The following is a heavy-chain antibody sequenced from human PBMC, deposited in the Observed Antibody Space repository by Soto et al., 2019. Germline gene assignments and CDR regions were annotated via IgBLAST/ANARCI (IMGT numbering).Heavy chain of an antibody. D-gene: IGHD6-13*01. J-gene: IGHJ6*02. CDR2: ISSSSSYI. CDR3: ARMVPPGYYYYGMDV. V-gene: IGHV3-21*01. Sequence: EVQLVESGGGLVKPGGSLRLSCAASGFTFSSYSVNWVRQAPGKGLEWVSSISSSSSYIYYADSVKGRFTISRDNAKNSLYLQMNSLRAEDTAVYYCARMVPPGYYYYGMDVWGQGTTVTVSS. CDR1: GFTFSSYS.